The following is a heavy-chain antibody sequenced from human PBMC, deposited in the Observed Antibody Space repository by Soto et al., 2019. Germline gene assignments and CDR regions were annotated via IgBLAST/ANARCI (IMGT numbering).Heavy chain of an antibody. CDR2: IIPIFGTA. V-gene: IGHV1-69*01. CDR3: ARGGYDSDLYSSGWFGY. D-gene: IGHD6-19*01. J-gene: IGHJ4*02. CDR1: GGTFSSYA. Sequence: QVQLVQSGAEVKKPGSSVKVSCKASGGTFSSYAISWVRQAPGQGLEWMGGIIPIFGTANYAQKFQGRVTITADESTSTADMELSSLRSEDTAVYYCARGGYDSDLYSSGWFGYWGQGTLVTVSS.